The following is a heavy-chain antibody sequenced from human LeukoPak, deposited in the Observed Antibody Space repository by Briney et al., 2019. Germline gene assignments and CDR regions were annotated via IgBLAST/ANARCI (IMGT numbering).Heavy chain of an antibody. V-gene: IGHV4-39*07. CDR2: IYYSGST. CDR3: ARAPGYSSGWSPKRGNFDY. D-gene: IGHD6-19*01. Sequence: SETLSLTCTVSGGSISSSSYYWGWIRQPPGKGLEWIGSIYYSGSTYYNPSLKSRVTISVDTSKNQFSLKLSSVTAADTAVYYCARAPGYSSGWSPKRGNFDYWGQGTLVTVSS. CDR1: GGSISSSSYY. J-gene: IGHJ4*02.